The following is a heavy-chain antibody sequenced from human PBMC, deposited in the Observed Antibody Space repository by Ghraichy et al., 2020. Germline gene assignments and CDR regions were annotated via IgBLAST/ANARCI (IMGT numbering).Heavy chain of an antibody. CDR2: IHCRGTT. CDR1: GDSISRGEYT. V-gene: IGHV4-30-2*01. J-gene: IGHJ3*01. CDR3: ARDSFENGQADGFDV. D-gene: IGHD2-8*01. Sequence: SETLSLTCAVSGDSISRGEYTWNWIRQPPGKGLEWVGHIHCRGTTFYNPSLKSRVIVSLDKSRNQFSLRLSSVTAADTALYFCARDSFENGQADGFDVWGQGTMVSVSS.